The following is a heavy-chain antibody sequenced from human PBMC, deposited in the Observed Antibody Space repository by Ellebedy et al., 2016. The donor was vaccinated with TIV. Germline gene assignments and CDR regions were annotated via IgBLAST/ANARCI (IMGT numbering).Heavy chain of an antibody. CDR1: GGSIRSTHW. CDR2: IYHTGGT. Sequence: MPSETLSLTCGVSGGSIRSTHWWSWVRQPPGKGLEWIGEIYHTGGTNYNPSLKSRVTISVDKSKTQYSLKLNSVTAADSAVYYCARKVGGSGSMGWFDPWGQGTLVTVSS. D-gene: IGHD3-10*01. V-gene: IGHV4-4*02. CDR3: ARKVGGSGSMGWFDP. J-gene: IGHJ5*02.